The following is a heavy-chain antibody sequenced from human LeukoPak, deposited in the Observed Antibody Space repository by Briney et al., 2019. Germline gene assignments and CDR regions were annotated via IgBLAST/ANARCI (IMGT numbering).Heavy chain of an antibody. J-gene: IGHJ4*02. CDR2: IYYSGST. CDR3: ARHRIVGATTFDY. CDR1: GGSISSSSYY. D-gene: IGHD1-26*01. V-gene: IGHV4-39*01. Sequence: PSETLSLICTVSGGSISSSSYYWGWIRQPPGKGLEWIGSIYYSGSTYYNPSLKSRVTISVDTSKNQFSLKLSSVTAADTAVYYCARHRIVGATTFDYWGQGTLVTVSS.